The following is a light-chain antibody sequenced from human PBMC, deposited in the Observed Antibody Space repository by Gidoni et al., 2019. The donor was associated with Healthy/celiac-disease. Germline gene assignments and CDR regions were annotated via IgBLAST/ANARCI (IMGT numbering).Light chain of an antibody. J-gene: IGKJ2*01. CDR1: QSVSSSY. Sequence: ESVLTRSPGTLSLSPGERATLTCRASQSVSSSYLAWYQQKPGQAPRLLLYGASSRATGIPDRFSGSGSGTDFTLTISRLEPEDFAVYYCQQYGSTHTYTFGQGTKLEIK. CDR3: QQYGSTHTYT. CDR2: GAS. V-gene: IGKV3-20*01.